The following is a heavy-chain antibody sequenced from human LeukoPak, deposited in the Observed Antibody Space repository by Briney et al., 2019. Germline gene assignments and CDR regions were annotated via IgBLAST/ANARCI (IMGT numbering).Heavy chain of an antibody. CDR2: IYYSGST. Sequence: SETLSLTCTVSGGSISSSSYYWGWIRQPPGKGLEWIGSIYYSGSTYYNPSLKSRVTTSVDTSKNQFSLKLSSVAAADTAVYYCARIIVGALDYRGQGTLVTVSS. CDR1: GGSISSSSYY. V-gene: IGHV4-39*01. D-gene: IGHD1-26*01. CDR3: ARIIVGALDY. J-gene: IGHJ4*02.